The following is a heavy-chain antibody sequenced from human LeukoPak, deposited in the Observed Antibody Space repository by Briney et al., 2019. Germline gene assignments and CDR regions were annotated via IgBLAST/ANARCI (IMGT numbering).Heavy chain of an antibody. Sequence: SQTLSLTCAISGDTVSSNSAAWNWIRQSPSRGLEWLGRTYYRSKWYNDYAVSVKSRITINPDTSKNQFSLQLNSVTPEDTAVYYCARVSYYGSGRILHFDYWGQGTLVTVSS. CDR1: GDTVSSNSAA. D-gene: IGHD3-10*01. CDR2: TYYRSKWYN. V-gene: IGHV6-1*01. CDR3: ARVSYYGSGRILHFDY. J-gene: IGHJ4*02.